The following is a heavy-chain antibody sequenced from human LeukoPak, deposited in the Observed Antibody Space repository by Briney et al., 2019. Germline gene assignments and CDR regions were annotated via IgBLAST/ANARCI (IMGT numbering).Heavy chain of an antibody. J-gene: IGHJ4*02. D-gene: IGHD2-2*01. Sequence: SETLSLTCAVYGGSFSGYYWSWIRQPPGKGLEWIGEINHSGSTNYNPSLKSRVTISVDTSKNQFSLKLSSVTAADTAVYCCARMYCSSTSCYGPLDYWGQGTLVTVSS. CDR2: INHSGST. CDR1: GGSFSGYY. V-gene: IGHV4-34*01. CDR3: ARMYCSSTSCYGPLDY.